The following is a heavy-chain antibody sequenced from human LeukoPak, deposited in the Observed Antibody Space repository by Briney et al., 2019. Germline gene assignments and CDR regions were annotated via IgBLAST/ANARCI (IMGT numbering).Heavy chain of an antibody. CDR3: ARESTRNWFDP. J-gene: IGHJ5*02. CDR1: GGSFTTYY. CDR2: INHNEFT. Sequence: SETLSLTCAVYGGSFTTYYWSWIRQPPGKGLEWIGEINHNEFTNYNPSLKNRVTITIDTSKKQFSLRLTSVTVADSGVYFCARESTRNWFDPWGQGTLVTVSS. V-gene: IGHV4-34*01.